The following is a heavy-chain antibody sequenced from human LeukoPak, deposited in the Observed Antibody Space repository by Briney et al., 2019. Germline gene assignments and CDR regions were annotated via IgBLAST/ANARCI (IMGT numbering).Heavy chain of an antibody. CDR2: INHSEAT. CDR3: ARAPYGDYTYYAMDV. Sequence: SETLSLTCAVYGGSFSGYYWSWIRQPPGKGLEWIGEINHSEATNYNPSLKSRVTISVDTSKNQFSLKLSSETAADTAVYSCARAPYGDYTYYAMDVWGQGTTVTVS. D-gene: IGHD4-17*01. J-gene: IGHJ6*02. CDR1: GGSFSGYY. V-gene: IGHV4-34*01.